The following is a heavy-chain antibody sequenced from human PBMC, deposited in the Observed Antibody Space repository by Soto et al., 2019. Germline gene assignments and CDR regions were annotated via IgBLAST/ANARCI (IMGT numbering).Heavy chain of an antibody. CDR3: ARDLXXXGSYYYFGMDV. CDR1: GFTFSRYA. Sequence: QVQLVESGGGVVQPGKSLRLSCAASGFTFSRYAMHWVRQAPGKGLEWLAIIWYDGSKTYYADSVKGRFTIARDKSKXXXXXXXXXXXXXXXXXXXCARDLXXXGSYYYFGMDVWGQGTTVIVSS. D-gene: IGHD3-10*01. V-gene: IGHV3-33*01. CDR2: IWYDGSKT. J-gene: IGHJ6*02.